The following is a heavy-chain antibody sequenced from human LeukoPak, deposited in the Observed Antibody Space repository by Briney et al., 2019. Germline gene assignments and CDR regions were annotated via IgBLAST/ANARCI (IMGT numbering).Heavy chain of an antibody. CDR2: IYSGGST. V-gene: IGHV3-66*01. Sequence: GGSLRLSCAASGFXVSSNYISWVRQAPGKGLEWVSVIYSGGSTYYADSVKGRFTISRDNSKNMLYLQMNSLRAEDTAVYYCARVSGSYFDAIDYWGQGTEVTVSS. CDR1: GFXVSSNY. CDR3: ARVSGSYFDAIDY. J-gene: IGHJ4*02. D-gene: IGHD1-26*01.